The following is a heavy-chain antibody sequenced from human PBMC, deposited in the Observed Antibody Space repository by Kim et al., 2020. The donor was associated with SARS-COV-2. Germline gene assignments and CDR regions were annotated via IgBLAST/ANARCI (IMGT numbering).Heavy chain of an antibody. CDR2: INPSIFAT. D-gene: IGHD1-7*01. Sequence: ASVKVSCKTSGYKFTSYYMHWVRQAPGQGLEWMGIINPSIFATTYAQKFLGRVTMTRDTSTTTFYMQLSSLTSEDTAVYYCARGFDPTTPFDYWGQGTLVTVSS. CDR1: GYKFTSYY. V-gene: IGHV1-46*01. J-gene: IGHJ4*02. CDR3: ARGFDPTTPFDY.